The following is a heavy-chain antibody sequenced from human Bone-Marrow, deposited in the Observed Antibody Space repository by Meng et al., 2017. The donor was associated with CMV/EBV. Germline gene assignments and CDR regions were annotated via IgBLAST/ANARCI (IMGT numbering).Heavy chain of an antibody. CDR3: ARSPGYSSGWYYFDN. J-gene: IGHJ4*02. CDR2: ISYSGNT. V-gene: IGHV4-61*01. D-gene: IGHD6-19*01. CDR1: GGSVSSGTYY. Sequence: GGSVSSGTYYWSWIRQPPGKGLEWIGYISYSGNTNYTPSLKSRVTISVDTSKNQFSLKLSSVTAADTAVHYCARSPGYSSGWYYFDNWGQGTLVTVSS.